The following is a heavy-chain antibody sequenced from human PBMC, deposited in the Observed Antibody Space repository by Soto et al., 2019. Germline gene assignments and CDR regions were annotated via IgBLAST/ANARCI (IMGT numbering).Heavy chain of an antibody. CDR2: IIPIFGTA. V-gene: IGHV1-69*13. CDR1: GGTFGSYA. CDR3: ARVPRDDFWSGYKYNWFDP. Sequence: SVKVSCKASGGTFGSYAISWVRQAPGQGLEWMGGIIPIFGTANYAQKFQGRVTITADESTSTAYMELSSLRSEDTAVYYCARVPRDDFWSGYKYNWFDPWGQGTLVTVSS. D-gene: IGHD3-3*01. J-gene: IGHJ5*02.